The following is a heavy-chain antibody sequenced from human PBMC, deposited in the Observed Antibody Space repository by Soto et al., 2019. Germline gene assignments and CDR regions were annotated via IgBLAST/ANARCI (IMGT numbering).Heavy chain of an antibody. CDR2: ISGSGGST. V-gene: IGHV3-23*01. J-gene: IGHJ5*02. D-gene: IGHD2-2*03. Sequence: EVQLLESGGGLVQPGGSLRLSCAASGFTFSSYAMSWVRQAPGKGLEWVSAISGSGGSTYYADSVKGRFTISRDNSKNPLYLQMSSLRDEDTAVYYCAKDGYCTSTSCSTNWFDPWGQGTLVTVSS. CDR1: GFTFSSYA. CDR3: AKDGYCTSTSCSTNWFDP.